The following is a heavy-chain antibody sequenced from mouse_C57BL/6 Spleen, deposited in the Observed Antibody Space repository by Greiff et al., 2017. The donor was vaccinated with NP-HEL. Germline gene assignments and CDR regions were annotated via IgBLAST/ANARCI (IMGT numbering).Heavy chain of an antibody. CDR1: GYAFTNYL. CDR3: ARITTVVA. V-gene: IGHV1-54*01. CDR2: INPGSGGT. D-gene: IGHD1-1*01. Sequence: QVQLQQSGAELVRPGTSVKVSCKASGYAFTNYLIEWVKQRPGQGLEWIGVINPGSGGTNYNEKFKGKATLTADKSSSTAYMQLSSLTSEDSAVYFCARITTVVAWGQGTSVTVSS. J-gene: IGHJ4*01.